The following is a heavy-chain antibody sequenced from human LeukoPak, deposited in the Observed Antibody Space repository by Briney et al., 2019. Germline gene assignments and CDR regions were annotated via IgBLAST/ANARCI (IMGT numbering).Heavy chain of an antibody. D-gene: IGHD3-9*01. Sequence: HPGGSLRLSCAASGFTFSSYGMSWVRQAPGKGLEWVSAISGSGGSTYYADSVKGRFTISRDNSKNTLYLQMNSLRAEDTAVYYCAKGGPFRYFDYYFDYWGQGTLVTVPS. CDR1: GFTFSSYG. V-gene: IGHV3-23*01. CDR2: ISGSGGST. CDR3: AKGGPFRYFDYYFDY. J-gene: IGHJ4*02.